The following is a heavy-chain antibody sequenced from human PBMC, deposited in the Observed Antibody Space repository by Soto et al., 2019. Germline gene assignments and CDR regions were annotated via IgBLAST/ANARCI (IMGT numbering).Heavy chain of an antibody. D-gene: IGHD3-10*01. V-gene: IGHV4-30-4*01. CDR3: AREPMVRGDKGMDV. Sequence: SETLSLTCTVSGGSISSGDYYWSWIRQPPGKGLEWIGYIYYSGSTYYNPSLKSRVTISVDTSKNQFSLKLSSVTAADTAVYYCAREPMVRGDKGMDVWGQGTTVTVSS. CDR2: IYYSGST. J-gene: IGHJ6*02. CDR1: GGSISSGDYY.